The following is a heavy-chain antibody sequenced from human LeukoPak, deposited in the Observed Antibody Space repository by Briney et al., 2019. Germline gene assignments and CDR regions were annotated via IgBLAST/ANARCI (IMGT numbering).Heavy chain of an antibody. CDR3: ARDRSEGYYFDY. CDR1: GGTFSSYY. CDR2: IYYSGST. V-gene: IGHV4-59*01. Sequence: SETLSLTCTASGGTFSSYYWSWIRQPPGKGLEWIGYIYYSGSTNYNPSLKNRVTISVDTSKNQLSLKLSSVTAADTAVYYCARDRSEGYYFDYWGQGTLVTVSS. J-gene: IGHJ4*02.